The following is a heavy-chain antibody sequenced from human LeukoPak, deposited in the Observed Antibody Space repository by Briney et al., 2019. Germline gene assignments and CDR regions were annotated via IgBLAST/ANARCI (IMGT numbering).Heavy chain of an antibody. CDR1: GFTFSSYW. Sequence: GGSLGLSCAASGFTFSSYWMSWVRQAPGKGLEWVANIKQDGSEKYYVDSVKGRFTISRDNAKNSLYLQMNSLRAEDTAVYYCARGPTYYDFWSGYYHFDYWGQGTLVTVSS. CDR3: ARGPTYYDFWSGYYHFDY. V-gene: IGHV3-7*01. CDR2: IKQDGSEK. D-gene: IGHD3-3*01. J-gene: IGHJ4*02.